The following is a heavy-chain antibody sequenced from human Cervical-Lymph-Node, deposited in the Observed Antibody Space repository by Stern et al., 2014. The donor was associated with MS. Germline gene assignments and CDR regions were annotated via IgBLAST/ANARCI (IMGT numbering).Heavy chain of an antibody. CDR1: GFPFSSYD. CDR3: AREGDYVTFDI. Sequence: EVQLVESGGGLVQPGGSLRLSCAASGFPFSSYDMHWVRQATGKVLEWVSAIGPAGDTYYPGSVKGRFTNSRENAKSSLYLQMNSLRAGDTAVYYCAREGDYVTFDIWGQGTMVTVSS. V-gene: IGHV3-13*01. D-gene: IGHD4-17*01. CDR2: IGPAGDT. J-gene: IGHJ3*02.